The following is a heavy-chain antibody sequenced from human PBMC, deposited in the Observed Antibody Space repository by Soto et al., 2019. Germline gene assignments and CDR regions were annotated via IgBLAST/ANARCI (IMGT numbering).Heavy chain of an antibody. CDR3: ARETTPGWFDP. Sequence: QLQLQESGSGLVKPSQTLSLTCAVSGGSLSSGGYSWSWIRQPPGKGLEWIGYIYHSGSTYYNPSLKSRVTISVDRSKNQFSLKLSSVTAADTAVYYCARETTPGWFDPWGQGTLGTVSS. CDR2: IYHSGST. D-gene: IGHD1-1*01. V-gene: IGHV4-30-2*01. J-gene: IGHJ5*02. CDR1: GGSLSSGGYS.